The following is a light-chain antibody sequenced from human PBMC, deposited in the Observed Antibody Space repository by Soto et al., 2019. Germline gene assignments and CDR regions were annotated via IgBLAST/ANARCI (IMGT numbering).Light chain of an antibody. J-gene: IGKJ2*01. V-gene: IGKV1-39*01. CDR1: QSISNY. CDR2: IAS. CDR3: QQSDRTPYT. Sequence: DIHMTQSPSSLSASVGDRVTITCRASQSISNYLNWYQQKPGKAPNLLIYIASNLHSGVPSRFSGSGSGTDFTLTISSLPPEDFATYYCQQSDRTPYTFGQGTKLDIK.